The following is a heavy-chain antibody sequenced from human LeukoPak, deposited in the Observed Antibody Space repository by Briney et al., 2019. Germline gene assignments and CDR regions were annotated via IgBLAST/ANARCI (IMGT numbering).Heavy chain of an antibody. CDR3: AKDQGVDTSPYFDY. CDR2: ISGSGGST. Sequence: PGGSLRLSCAASGFTFSSYAMSWVRQAPGKGLEWVSAISGSGGSTYYADSVKGRFTISRDNSKNTLYLQLNSLRAEDTAVYYCAKDQGVDTSPYFDYWGQGPLVTVSS. J-gene: IGHJ4*02. V-gene: IGHV3-23*01. CDR1: GFTFSSYA. D-gene: IGHD3-3*01.